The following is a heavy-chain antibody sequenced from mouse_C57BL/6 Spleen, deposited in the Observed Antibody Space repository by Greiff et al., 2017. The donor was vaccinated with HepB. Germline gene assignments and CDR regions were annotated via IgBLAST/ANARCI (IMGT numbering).Heavy chain of an antibody. D-gene: IGHD2-4*01. CDR1: GYAFSSSW. CDR3: ARGRDYDALYFFDL. J-gene: IGHJ2*01. CDR2: IYPGDGDT. Sequence: QVQLQQSGPELVKPGASVKISCKASGYAFSSSWMNWVKQRPGKGLEWIGRIYPGDGDTNYNGKFKGKATLTADKSSSTAYMQLSSLTSEDSAVYFCARGRDYDALYFFDLRGQGTTLTVSS. V-gene: IGHV1-82*01.